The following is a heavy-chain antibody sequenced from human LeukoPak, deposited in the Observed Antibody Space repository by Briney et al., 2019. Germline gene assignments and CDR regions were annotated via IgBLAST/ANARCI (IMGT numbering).Heavy chain of an antibody. CDR2: LGRRGDR. CDR1: GFTFRRSD. D-gene: IGHD4-17*01. V-gene: IGHV3-13*01. Sequence: GGSLRLSCAASGFTFRRSDLHCARDATGRGRECGSDLGRRGDRFYAESVKGRVAISRENGVNSFYLQMNSQRVGDTAVYYCAREVTDTGTMGWYFDLWGRGTLVTVSS. J-gene: IGHJ2*01. CDR3: AREVTDTGTMGWYFDL.